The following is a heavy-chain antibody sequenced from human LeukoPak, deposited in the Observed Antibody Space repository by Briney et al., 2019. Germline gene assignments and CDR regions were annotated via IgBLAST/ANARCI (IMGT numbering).Heavy chain of an antibody. D-gene: IGHD6-13*01. J-gene: IGHJ4*02. CDR3: ARGRLSGSSHFDH. CDR2: IYYTGGT. Sequence: SETLSLTCTFSGGSISGHYCGWIRQPPGKGLEWLGYIYYTGGTSYNPSLESRVTISLDMSKNQLSLRLSSMTSADTAVYYCARGRLSGSSHFDHWGQGTLVTVSS. V-gene: IGHV4-59*11. CDR1: GGSISGHY.